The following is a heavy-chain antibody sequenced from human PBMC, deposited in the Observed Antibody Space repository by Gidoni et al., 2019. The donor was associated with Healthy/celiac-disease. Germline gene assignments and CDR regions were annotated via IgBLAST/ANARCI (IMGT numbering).Heavy chain of an antibody. D-gene: IGHD3-9*01. Sequence: EVQLVESGGGLVQPGRSLRLSCTASGFTFGDYAMIWFRQAPGKGLEWVGFIRSKAYGGTTEYAASVKGRFTISRDDSKSIAYLQMNSLKTEDTAVYYCTSHPIYDILTGYYSDAFDIWGQGTMVTVFS. V-gene: IGHV3-49*03. CDR1: GFTFGDYA. CDR2: IRSKAYGGTT. CDR3: TSHPIYDILTGYYSDAFDI. J-gene: IGHJ3*02.